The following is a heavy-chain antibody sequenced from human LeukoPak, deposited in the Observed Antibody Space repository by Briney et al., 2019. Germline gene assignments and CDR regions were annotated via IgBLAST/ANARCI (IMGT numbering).Heavy chain of an antibody. CDR1: GGSISSSSHY. J-gene: IGHJ4*02. CDR3: ARRYCSGGHCYYFDS. Sequence: SDTLFLTCTVSGGSISSSSHYCGWIRKPPGMGLEWFGIIYNSGSTYYNPSLNSRVTVSLDTSKNQFSLTVTSVTAADTAVYYCARRYCSGGHCYYFDSWGQGTLVTVSS. V-gene: IGHV4-39*01. D-gene: IGHD2-15*01. CDR2: IYNSGST.